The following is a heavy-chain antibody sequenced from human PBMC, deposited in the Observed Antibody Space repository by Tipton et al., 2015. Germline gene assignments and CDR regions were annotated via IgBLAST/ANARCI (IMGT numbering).Heavy chain of an antibody. CDR2: ISGSGGYT. CDR3: ARDRRQEMWYYYRMDV. Sequence: SLRLSCAASGFTFGGLYMDWVRQAPGKGLEWVSTISGSGGYTYYADSVKGRFTISRDNSKNTLYLQMSSLRAEDTAVYYCARDRRQEMWYYYRMDVWGQGTTVTVSS. CDR1: GFTFGGLY. D-gene: IGHD5-24*01. V-gene: IGHV3-23*01. J-gene: IGHJ6*02.